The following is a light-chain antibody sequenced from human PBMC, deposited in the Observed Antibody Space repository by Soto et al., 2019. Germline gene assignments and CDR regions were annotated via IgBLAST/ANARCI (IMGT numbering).Light chain of an antibody. Sequence: EIVLTQSPGTLSLSPGERATLSCRASQSLSSNYLAWYQQKPGQTPRLLIYAASSRATGIPDRFSGSGSGTDFTLTISRLEPEDFALYYCQQSGNSPRTFGQGTKVDIK. J-gene: IGKJ1*01. CDR1: QSLSSNY. CDR3: QQSGNSPRT. V-gene: IGKV3-20*01. CDR2: AAS.